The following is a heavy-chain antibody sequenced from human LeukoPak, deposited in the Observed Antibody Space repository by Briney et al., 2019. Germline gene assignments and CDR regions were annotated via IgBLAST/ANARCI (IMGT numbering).Heavy chain of an antibody. CDR3: ARGNEEILDFWSGYYNSYYYYGMDV. V-gene: IGHV1-8*01. J-gene: IGHJ6*02. CDR1: GYTFTSYD. CDR2: MNPNSGNT. D-gene: IGHD3-3*01. Sequence: TSVKVSCKASGYTFTSYDINWVRQATGQGLEWMGWMNPNSGNTGYAQKFQGRVTMTRNTSISTAYMELSSLRSEDTAVYHCARGNEEILDFWSGYYNSYYYYGMDVWGQGTTVTVSS.